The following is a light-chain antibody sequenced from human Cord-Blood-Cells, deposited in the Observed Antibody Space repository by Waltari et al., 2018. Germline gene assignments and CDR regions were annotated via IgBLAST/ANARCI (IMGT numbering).Light chain of an antibody. V-gene: IGKV2-28*01. CDR3: MQALQTPLT. CDR2: LGS. Sequence: DIVMPQSPLSLPVTPAEPASIYCRSSQSLLHSNGYNYLDWYLQKPGQSPQLLIYLGSNRASGVPDRFSGSGSGTDFTLKISRVEAEDVGVYYCMQALQTPLTFGGGTKVEIK. J-gene: IGKJ4*01. CDR1: QSLLHSNGYNY.